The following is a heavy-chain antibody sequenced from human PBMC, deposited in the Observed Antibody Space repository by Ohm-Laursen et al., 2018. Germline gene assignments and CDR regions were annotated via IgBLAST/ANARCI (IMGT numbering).Heavy chain of an antibody. CDR2: IFYSGST. Sequence: TLSLTCTVSGVSISSYYWSWIRQPPGKGLELIGYIFYSGSTNYNPSLKSRVTMSVDPSKNQFSLKLSSMTAADTAVYYCARGPLVRGDNCFDPWGRGTLVTVSS. CDR3: ARGPLVRGDNCFDP. V-gene: IGHV4-59*12. J-gene: IGHJ5*02. CDR1: GVSISSYY. D-gene: IGHD3-10*01.